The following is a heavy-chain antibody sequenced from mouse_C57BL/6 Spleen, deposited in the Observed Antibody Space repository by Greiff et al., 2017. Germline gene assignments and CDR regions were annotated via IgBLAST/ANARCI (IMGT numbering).Heavy chain of an antibody. CDR3: VRDRYCGSSNWYFDV. J-gene: IGHJ1*03. CDR2: IRSKSSNYAK. V-gene: IGHV10-3*01. Sequence: EVQVVESGGGLVQPTGSLKLSCAASGFTLNTYAMHWVRQAPGKGLEWVARIRSKSSNYAKYYADSVKDRFTISRDDSKSMLYRQMNNLKTEDTAMYYCVRDRYCGSSNWYFDVWGTGTTVTVSS. D-gene: IGHD1-1*01. CDR1: GFTLNTYA.